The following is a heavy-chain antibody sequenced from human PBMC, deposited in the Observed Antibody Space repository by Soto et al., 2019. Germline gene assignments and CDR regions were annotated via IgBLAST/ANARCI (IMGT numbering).Heavy chain of an antibody. D-gene: IGHD3-22*01. CDR3: ARESPYYDSSGYFSHFYGMDV. CDR1: GDSVSRNSAA. Sequence: SQTLSLTCAISGDSVSRNSAAWNWIRQSPSRGLEWLGRTSYRSKWYNDYAVYVKSRISINPDTSKNQFSLQLNSVTPEDTAVYYCARESPYYDSSGYFSHFYGMDVWGQGTTVTVSS. CDR2: TSYRSKWYN. J-gene: IGHJ6*02. V-gene: IGHV6-1*01.